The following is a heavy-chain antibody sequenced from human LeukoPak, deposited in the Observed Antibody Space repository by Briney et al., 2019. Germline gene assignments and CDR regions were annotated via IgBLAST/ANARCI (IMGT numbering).Heavy chain of an antibody. CDR2: ISGDGGST. CDR1: GFTFDDYA. CDR3: AKFTGWLQSARDYFDY. D-gene: IGHD5-24*01. V-gene: IGHV3-43*02. J-gene: IGHJ4*02. Sequence: GGSLRLSCAASGFTFDDYAMHWVRQAPGKGLEWVSLISGDGGSTYYADSVKGRFTISRDNSKNSLYLQMNSLRTEDTALYYCAKFTGWLQSARDYFDYWGQGTLVTVSS.